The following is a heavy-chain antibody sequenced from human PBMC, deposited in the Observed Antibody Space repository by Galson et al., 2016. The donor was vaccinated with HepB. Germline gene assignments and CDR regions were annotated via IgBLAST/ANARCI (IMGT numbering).Heavy chain of an antibody. Sequence: SLRLSCAASGFSFSDYYMTWIRQAPGKGLEWVSYISSSGSYNTSYADSVKGRFTISRDNAKNSLYLQMDSLRVEDTAVYYCARAASGLDYWGQGTLVTVSS. CDR1: GFSFSDYY. CDR3: ARAASGLDY. D-gene: IGHD5-12*01. CDR2: ISSSGSYNT. J-gene: IGHJ4*02. V-gene: IGHV3-11*05.